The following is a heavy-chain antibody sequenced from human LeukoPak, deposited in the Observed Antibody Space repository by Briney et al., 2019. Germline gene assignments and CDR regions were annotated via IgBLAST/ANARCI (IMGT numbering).Heavy chain of an antibody. CDR2: INHSGST. J-gene: IGHJ6*02. V-gene: IGHV4-34*01. Sequence: SETLSLTCAVYGGSFSGYYWSWIRQPPGKGLEWIGEINHSGSTNYNPSLKSRVTISVDTSKNQFSLKLSSVTAADTAVYYCARLKTMVRGVNYYYGMDVWGQGTTVTVSS. CDR3: ARLKTMVRGVNYYYGMDV. D-gene: IGHD3-10*01. CDR1: GGSFSGYY.